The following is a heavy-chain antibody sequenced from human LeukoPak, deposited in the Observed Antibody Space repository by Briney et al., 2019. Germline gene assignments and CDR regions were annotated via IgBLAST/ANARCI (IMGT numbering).Heavy chain of an antibody. CDR2: IFHSGST. Sequence: SETLSLTCTVSGGSISSGGYYWSWIRQPPGKGLEWIGYIFHSGSTYYNPSFKSRVTISVDRSKNQFSLKLSSVTAADTAVYYCARGLMTTVTYDYWGQGTLVTVSS. D-gene: IGHD4-11*01. J-gene: IGHJ4*02. CDR1: GGSISSGGYY. CDR3: ARGLMTTVTYDY. V-gene: IGHV4-30-2*01.